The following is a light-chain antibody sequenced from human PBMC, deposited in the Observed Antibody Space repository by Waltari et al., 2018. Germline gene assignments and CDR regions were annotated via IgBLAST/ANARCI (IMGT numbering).Light chain of an antibody. V-gene: IGKV3-15*01. CDR2: GAS. J-gene: IGKJ2*01. Sequence: EIVMTQSPATLSVSPGERATLSCRASQSVNTNLAWYQQKPGQAPSLLIYGASTRATGIPARFSGRWSGTEFTLTISSLQSEDFAVYYGQQYNHWPPYNFGQGTKLEIK. CDR3: QQYNHWPPYN. CDR1: QSVNTN.